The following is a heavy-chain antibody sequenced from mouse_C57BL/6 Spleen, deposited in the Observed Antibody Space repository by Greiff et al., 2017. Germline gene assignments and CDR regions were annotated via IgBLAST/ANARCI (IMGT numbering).Heavy chain of an antibody. D-gene: IGHD1-1*01. CDR2: IDPEDGDT. Sequence: VTLKVSGAELVRPGASVKLSCTASGFNIKDYYMHWVKQRPEQGLEWIGRIDPEDGDTEYAPKFQGQATMTADTSSNTAYLQLSSLTSEDTAVYYCTTRDYGDAMDYWGQGTSVTVSS. CDR1: GFNIKDYY. V-gene: IGHV14-1*01. J-gene: IGHJ4*01. CDR3: TTRDYGDAMDY.